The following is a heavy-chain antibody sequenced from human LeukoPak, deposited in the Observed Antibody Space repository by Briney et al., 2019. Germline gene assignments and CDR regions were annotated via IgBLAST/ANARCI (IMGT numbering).Heavy chain of an antibody. D-gene: IGHD6-19*01. J-gene: IGHJ4*02. CDR3: ATWPIGIAVAGTGV. Sequence: GASVKVSCKVSGYTLTELSMHWARQAPGKGLEWMGGFDSEDGETIYAQKFQGRVTMTEDTSTDTAYMELSSLRSEDTAVYYCATWPIGIAVAGTGVWGQGTLVTVSS. CDR2: FDSEDGET. V-gene: IGHV1-24*01. CDR1: GYTLTELS.